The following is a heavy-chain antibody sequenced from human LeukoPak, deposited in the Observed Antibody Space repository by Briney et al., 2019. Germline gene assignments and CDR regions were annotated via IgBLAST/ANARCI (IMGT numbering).Heavy chain of an antibody. J-gene: IGHJ4*02. Sequence: SETLSLTCTVSGGSISSYYWSWIRQPPGKGLEWIGYIYYSGSTNYNPSLKSRVTISVDTSKNQFSLKLSSVAAADTAVYYCARVAGTGFYYFDYWGQGTLVTVSS. CDR1: GGSISSYY. D-gene: IGHD6-13*01. CDR2: IYYSGST. CDR3: ARVAGTGFYYFDY. V-gene: IGHV4-59*01.